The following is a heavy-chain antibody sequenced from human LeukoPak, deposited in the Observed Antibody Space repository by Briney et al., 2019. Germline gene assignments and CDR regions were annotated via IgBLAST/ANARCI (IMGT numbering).Heavy chain of an antibody. Sequence: SETLSLTCAVYGGSFSGYYWSWIRQPPGKGLEWIGEINHSGSTNYNPSLKSRVTISVDTSKNQFSLKLSSVTAADTAVYYCARRRRYGSGSYALDYWGQGTLVTVSS. CDR1: GGSFSGYY. CDR3: ARRRRYGSGSYALDY. D-gene: IGHD3-10*01. CDR2: INHSGST. J-gene: IGHJ4*02. V-gene: IGHV4-34*01.